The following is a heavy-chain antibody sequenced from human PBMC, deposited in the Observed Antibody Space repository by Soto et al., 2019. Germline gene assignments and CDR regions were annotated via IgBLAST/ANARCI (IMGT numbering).Heavy chain of an antibody. Sequence: EVQLLESGGGLVPPGGSLRLSCAVSGFSLSSAWMTWIRQAPGKGLARVAIMNEDGSERYYVDSVKGRFTISRDNAKNALFLQMNSLRGEDTAVYFCARDRAYSRFEYRGQGSMVTVSS. D-gene: IGHD4-4*01. CDR2: MNEDGSER. CDR1: GFSLSSAW. J-gene: IGHJ4*02. V-gene: IGHV3-7*03. CDR3: ARDRAYSRFEY.